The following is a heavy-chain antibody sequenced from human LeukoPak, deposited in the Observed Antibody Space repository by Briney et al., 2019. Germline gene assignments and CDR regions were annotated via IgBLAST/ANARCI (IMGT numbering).Heavy chain of an antibody. J-gene: IGHJ5*02. D-gene: IGHD3-3*01. CDR1: GYSFTSYW. Sequence: GESLKISCKGSGYSFTSYWIGWVSQMPEKGLEWMGIIYPGDSATRYSPSFQGQVSISADESISTAYLQWSSLKASDTAMYYCASVTSITIFGVVSSWFDPWGQGTLVTVSS. CDR3: ASVTSITIFGVVSSWFDP. CDR2: IYPGDSAT. V-gene: IGHV5-51*01.